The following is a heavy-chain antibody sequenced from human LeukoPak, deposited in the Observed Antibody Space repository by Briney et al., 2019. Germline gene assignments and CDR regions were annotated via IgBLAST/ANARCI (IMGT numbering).Heavy chain of an antibody. Sequence: GGSLRLPCAASGFTFSSYSMNWVRQAPGKGLEWVSSISSSSSYIYYADSVKGRFTISRDNAKNSLYLQMNSLRAEDMAVYYCASGNSGSYRRVVDVWGKGTTVTVSS. CDR1: GFTFSSYS. CDR2: ISSSSSYI. CDR3: ASGNSGSYRRVVDV. J-gene: IGHJ6*04. D-gene: IGHD1-26*01. V-gene: IGHV3-21*01.